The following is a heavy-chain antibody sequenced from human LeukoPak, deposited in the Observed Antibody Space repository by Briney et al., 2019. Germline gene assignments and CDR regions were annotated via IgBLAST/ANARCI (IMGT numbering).Heavy chain of an antibody. CDR1: GGSFSGYY. Sequence: SETLSLTCAVYGGSFSGYYWSWIRQPPGKGLEWIGEINHSGSTNYNPSLKSRVTISVDTSKNQFSLKLGSVTAADTAVYYCARGVGGYCSSTSCYKVDWFDPWGQGTLVTVSS. CDR2: INHSGST. V-gene: IGHV4-34*01. D-gene: IGHD2-2*02. J-gene: IGHJ5*02. CDR3: ARGVGGYCSSTSCYKVDWFDP.